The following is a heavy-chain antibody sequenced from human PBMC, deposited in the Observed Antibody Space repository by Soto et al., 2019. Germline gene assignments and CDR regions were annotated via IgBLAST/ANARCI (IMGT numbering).Heavy chain of an antibody. Sequence: PGGSLRLSCAASGFTFSSYSMNWVRQAPGKGLEWVSSISSSSSFIYYADSVKGRFTISRDNTKKSLYLQMNSLRADDTAVYYCAREPRYTDYDPNYFDYWGQGTLVTVSS. J-gene: IGHJ4*02. CDR3: AREPRYTDYDPNYFDY. V-gene: IGHV3-21*01. CDR2: ISSSSSFI. CDR1: GFTFSSYS. D-gene: IGHD4-17*01.